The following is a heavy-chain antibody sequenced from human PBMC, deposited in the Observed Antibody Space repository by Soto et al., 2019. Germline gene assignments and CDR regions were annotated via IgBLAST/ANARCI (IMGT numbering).Heavy chain of an antibody. CDR3: ARARVLIYYYDSIDGGFDY. CDR1: GGSISSYY. V-gene: IGHV4-59*01. Sequence: LSLTCTVSGGSISSYYWSWIRQPPGKGLEWIGYIYYSGSTNYNPSLKSRVTISVDTSKNQSSLKLSSVTAADTAVYYCARARVLIYYYDSIDGGFDYWGQGTLVTVSS. D-gene: IGHD3-22*01. CDR2: IYYSGST. J-gene: IGHJ4*02.